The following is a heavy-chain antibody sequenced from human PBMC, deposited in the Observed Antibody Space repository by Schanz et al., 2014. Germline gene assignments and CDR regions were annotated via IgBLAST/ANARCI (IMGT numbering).Heavy chain of an antibody. V-gene: IGHV1-69*04. CDR3: ATCSGGTYHAKPVLDN. J-gene: IGHJ4*02. D-gene: IGHD2-15*01. CDR2: ISPILGIA. Sequence: QVQLVQSGAEVKKPGSSVKVSCKASGGTFSSYAITWVRQAPGQGLEWMGRISPILGIANYAQKFQGRVTITADKLTSTAYMELSSLRSEDTAVYYCATCSGGTYHAKPVLDNWGQGTLVTVSS. CDR1: GGTFSSYA.